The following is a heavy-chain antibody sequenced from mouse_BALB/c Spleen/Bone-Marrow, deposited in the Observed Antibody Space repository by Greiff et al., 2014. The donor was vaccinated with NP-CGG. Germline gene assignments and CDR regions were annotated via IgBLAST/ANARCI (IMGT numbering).Heavy chain of an antibody. Sequence: QVQLQQPGAELAKPGASVKMSCKASGYTFTSYWMHWVQQRPGQGLEWIGYINPSTGYTEYNQKFKDKATLTADKSSSTAYMQLSSLTSEDSAVYYCARWGDDGTFDYWGQGTTLTVSS. CDR2: INPSTGYT. D-gene: IGHD2-12*01. CDR3: ARWGDDGTFDY. J-gene: IGHJ2*01. CDR1: GYTFTSYW. V-gene: IGHV1-7*01.